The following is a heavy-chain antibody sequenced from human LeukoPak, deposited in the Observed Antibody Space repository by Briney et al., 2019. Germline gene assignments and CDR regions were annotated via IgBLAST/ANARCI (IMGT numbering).Heavy chain of an antibody. D-gene: IGHD1-26*01. V-gene: IGHV4-31*03. CDR2: IYYSGST. CDR3: ARLDRGSYARASVELDY. J-gene: IGHJ4*02. CDR1: GGSISSCRYY. Sequence: SETLSLTCTVSGGSISSCRYYWSWLPQHPGKGLEWIVYIYYSGSTYYHPSLKSRLTISVDTSKNQLYLKMSCVRAADTAVYYCARLDRGSYARASVELDYWGQGTLVTVSS.